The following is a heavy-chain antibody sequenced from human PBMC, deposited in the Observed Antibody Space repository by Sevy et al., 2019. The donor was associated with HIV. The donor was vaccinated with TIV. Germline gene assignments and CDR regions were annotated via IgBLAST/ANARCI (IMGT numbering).Heavy chain of an antibody. CDR1: GFTFSSYA. V-gene: IGHV3-23*01. D-gene: IGHD2-15*01. CDR3: PRAGIEGSPGIVVVVAAIPDALDI. J-gene: IGHJ3*02. CDR2: ISASGGST. Sequence: GGSLRLSCAASGFTFSSYAMSWVRQAPGKGLEWVSAISASGGSTYYADSVKGRFTISRDNSKNTLYLQMNSLRAEDTAVYYCPRAGIEGSPGIVVVVAAIPDALDIWGQGTMVTVSS.